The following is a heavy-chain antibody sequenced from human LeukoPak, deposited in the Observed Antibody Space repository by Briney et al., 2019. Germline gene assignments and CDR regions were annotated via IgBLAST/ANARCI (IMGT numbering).Heavy chain of an antibody. CDR2: IIPIFGTA. CDR3: ASSRGVYYYYGMDV. J-gene: IGHJ6*02. D-gene: IGHD3-16*01. CDR1: GGTFTSYA. V-gene: IGHV1-69*13. Sequence: SVKVSCKASGGTFTSYAISWVRQAPGQGLEWMGGIIPIFGTANYAQEFQGRVTITADESTSTAYMELSSLRSEDTAVYYGASSRGVYYYYGMDVWGQGTTVTVSS.